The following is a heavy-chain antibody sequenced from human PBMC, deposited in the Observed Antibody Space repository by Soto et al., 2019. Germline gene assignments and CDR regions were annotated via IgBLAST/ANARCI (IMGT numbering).Heavy chain of an antibody. CDR2: IYYSGST. J-gene: IGHJ6*02. V-gene: IGHV4-59*01. CDR1: GGSISSYY. CDR3: ASHGIPVATIPNYYYYGMDV. Sequence: SETLSLTCTVSGGSISSYYWSWIRQPPGKGLEWIGYIYYSGSTNYNPSLKSRVTISVDTSKNQFSLKLSSVTAADTAVYYCASHGIPVATIPNYYYYGMDVWGQGTTVTVSS. D-gene: IGHD5-12*01.